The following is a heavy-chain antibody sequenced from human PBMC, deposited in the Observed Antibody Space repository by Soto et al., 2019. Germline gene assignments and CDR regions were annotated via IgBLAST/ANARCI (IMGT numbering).Heavy chain of an antibody. J-gene: IGHJ3*01. CDR2: VGPPAANAP. V-gene: IGHV3-23*01. CDR3: AKDAIPYNGRDDAFDL. Sequence: EVHLLESGGDLVQPGGTLILSCVPSGYPFGAYAMEWVRQVPGKAIDCVSAVGPPAANAPAYAASVKGRFTISRDNSRNILYLQMTNLRAEDTGVYYCAKDAIPYNGRDDAFDLWGQGTMVTVSS. CDR1: GYPFGAYA. D-gene: IGHD2-2*02.